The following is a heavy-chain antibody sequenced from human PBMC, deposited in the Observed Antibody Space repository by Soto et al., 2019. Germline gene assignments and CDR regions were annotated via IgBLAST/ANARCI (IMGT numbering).Heavy chain of an antibody. CDR1: GYTCSSYG. V-gene: IGHV1-18*04. CDR2: IRAYNGET. J-gene: IGHJ4*02. CDR3: ASVFGDSDFRAADS. Sequence: QVQLVQSGAELKKPGASVKVSCKASGYTCSSYGISWVRQAPGRGLEWMGWIRAYNGETEYGQKVQGRVTMTTDRSPATGYMELRSLISDDTALYYCASVFGDSDFRAADSWGQGTLVTVSS. D-gene: IGHD2-21*01.